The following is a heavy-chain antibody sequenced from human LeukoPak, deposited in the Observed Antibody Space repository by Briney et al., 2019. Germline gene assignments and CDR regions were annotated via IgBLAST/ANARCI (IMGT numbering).Heavy chain of an antibody. CDR3: TRVQGGQYFANKYGTIDY. Sequence: QPGGSLRLSCTASGFSFSDYQMNWVRQAPGGGLEWPSYISASGKTINYADSVKGRFTISRDNAKNSLYLQMSSLRAEDTAVYYCTRVQGGQYFANKYGTIDYWGQGALVIVSS. D-gene: IGHD3-9*01. CDR2: ISASGKTI. V-gene: IGHV3-48*03. CDR1: GFSFSDYQ. J-gene: IGHJ4*02.